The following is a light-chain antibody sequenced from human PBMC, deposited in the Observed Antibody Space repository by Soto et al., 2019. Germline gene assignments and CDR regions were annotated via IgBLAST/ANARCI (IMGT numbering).Light chain of an antibody. CDR1: QSVSSN. CDR3: HQFNIWPYT. J-gene: IGKJ2*01. Sequence: EIVMPQSPATLSVSPGERATLSCRASQSVSSNLAWYQQKPGQAPRLLIYIASTRATGIPARFSGSGSGTEFTLTISSLQSEDSAVYYCHQFNIWPYTFGQGTKLEIK. CDR2: IAS. V-gene: IGKV3-15*01.